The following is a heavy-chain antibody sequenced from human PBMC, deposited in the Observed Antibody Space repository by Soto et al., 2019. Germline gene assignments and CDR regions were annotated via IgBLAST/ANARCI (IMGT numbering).Heavy chain of an antibody. V-gene: IGHV3-23*01. Sequence: EVQLLESGGGLVQPGGSLRLSCAASGFTFTNYAMTWVRQAPGKGLEWVSISSGSGSGGSTNYADSVKGRFTISRDNSKNTLYLQMNSLRVEDTDVYDCARDRYDYRNYVVDYWGQGTLVTVSS. CDR1: GFTFTNYA. D-gene: IGHD4-4*01. CDR3: ARDRYDYRNYVVDY. CDR2: SSGSGSGGST. J-gene: IGHJ4*02.